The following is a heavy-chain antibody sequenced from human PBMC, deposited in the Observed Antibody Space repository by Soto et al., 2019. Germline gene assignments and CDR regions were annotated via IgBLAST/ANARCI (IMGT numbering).Heavy chain of an antibody. D-gene: IGHD2-2*01. CDR2: IYPYDSDT. J-gene: IGHJ4*01. V-gene: IGHV5-51*01. CDR1: GYSYW. Sequence: GESLKISCKASGYSYWIGWVRQMPGKGMEWMGNIYPYDSDTRYSPSFQGQVTISADTSITTAYLQWSGLRASDTAMYFCARHLVGSTRGNFDYWGQGTLVTVSS. CDR3: ARHLVGSTRGNFDY.